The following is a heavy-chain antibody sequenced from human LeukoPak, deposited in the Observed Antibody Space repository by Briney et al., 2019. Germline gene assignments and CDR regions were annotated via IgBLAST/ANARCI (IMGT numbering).Heavy chain of an antibody. CDR1: GDSINNGDFY. J-gene: IGHJ2*01. CDR2: ISYSGST. D-gene: IGHD6-25*01. V-gene: IGHV4-31*03. Sequence: PSQTLSLTCSVSGDSINNGDFYWTWIRQHPGKGLEWIGYISYSGSTYYNPSLKSRTTISLDTSKNQISLKLSSVTAADTAVYYCARVSTEKAGIEYFDLWGRGTLVTVSP. CDR3: ARVSTEKAGIEYFDL.